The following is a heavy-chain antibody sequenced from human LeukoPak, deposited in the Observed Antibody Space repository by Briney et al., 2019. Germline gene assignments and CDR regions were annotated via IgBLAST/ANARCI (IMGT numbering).Heavy chain of an antibody. V-gene: IGHV3-7*01. CDR3: ARGIPGYFGTSGYYYEY. CDR2: IKQDGSEK. J-gene: IGHJ4*02. Sequence: GGSLRLSCAASGFTFSSYWMSWVRQAPGKGLEWVANIKQDGSEKYYVDSVKGRFTISRDNAKNSLYLQMNSLRAEDTAVYYCARGIPGYFGTSGYYYEYWGQGTLVTVSS. CDR1: GFTFSSYW. D-gene: IGHD3-22*01.